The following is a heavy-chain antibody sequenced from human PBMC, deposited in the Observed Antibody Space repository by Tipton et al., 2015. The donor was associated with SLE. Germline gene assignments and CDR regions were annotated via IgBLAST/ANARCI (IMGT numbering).Heavy chain of an antibody. V-gene: IGHV4-39*07. CDR3: ARGFRPYYFDP. J-gene: IGHJ4*02. Sequence: TLSLTCTVSGGSISSSNYYWGWIRQPPGKGLEWIGSIYYSGSTYYNPSLESRVTMSIDTSKNRFSLNMNSVTAADTAVYYCARGFRPYYFDPWGQGTLVTVSS. D-gene: IGHD2-21*01. CDR1: GGSISSSNYY. CDR2: IYYSGST.